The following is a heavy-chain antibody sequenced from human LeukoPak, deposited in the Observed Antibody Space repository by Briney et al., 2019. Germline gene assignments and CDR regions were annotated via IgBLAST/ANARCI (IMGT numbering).Heavy chain of an antibody. J-gene: IGHJ4*02. Sequence: SETLSLTCAVYGGSFSSYYWSWIRQPAGKGLEWIGRIYISGGTNYNPSLKSRVTMSVDTSKNQFSLKLSSVTAADTAVYYCARDRGTWNDDGFDYWGQGTLVTVSS. D-gene: IGHD1-1*01. V-gene: IGHV4-4*07. CDR2: IYISGGT. CDR3: ARDRGTWNDDGFDY. CDR1: GGSFSSYY.